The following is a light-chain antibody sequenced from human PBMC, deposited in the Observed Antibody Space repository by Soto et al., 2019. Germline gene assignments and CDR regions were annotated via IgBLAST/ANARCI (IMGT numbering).Light chain of an antibody. CDR1: NSDVGGYNY. CDR3: SAYTTGNTIVV. Sequence: QSALTQPASVSGSPGQSITISCTGTNSDVGGYNYVSWYQQHPGRAPKLLIFEVSNRPSGVSNRFSGSKSGNTASLAISGPQADDEADYYCSAYTTGNTIVVFGGGTKLTVL. V-gene: IGLV2-14*01. J-gene: IGLJ2*01. CDR2: EVS.